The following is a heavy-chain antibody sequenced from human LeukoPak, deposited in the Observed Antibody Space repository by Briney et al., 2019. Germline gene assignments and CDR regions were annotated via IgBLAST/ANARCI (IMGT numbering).Heavy chain of an antibody. CDR3: ARDPGDYVGNDAFDI. D-gene: IGHD4-17*01. CDR2: IWYDGSNK. Sequence: PGGSLRLSCAASGFTFSSYSMNWVRQAPGKGLEWVAVIWYDGSNKYYADSVKGRFTVSRDNSKNTVYLQMNSLRAEDTAVYYCARDPGDYVGNDAFDIWGQGTMVTVSS. CDR1: GFTFSSYS. V-gene: IGHV3-33*08. J-gene: IGHJ3*02.